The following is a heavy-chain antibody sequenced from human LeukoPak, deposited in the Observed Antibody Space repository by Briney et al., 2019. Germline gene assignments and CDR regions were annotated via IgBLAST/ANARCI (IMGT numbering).Heavy chain of an antibody. CDR3: TTSLRYFVLLDY. Sequence: GGSLRLPCAASGSTFSNAWMSWVRQAPGKGLEWVGRIKSKTDGGTTDYAAPVKGRFTISRDDSKNTLYLQMNSLKTEDTAVYYCTTSLRYFVLLDYWGQGTLVTVSS. CDR1: GSTFSNAW. J-gene: IGHJ4*02. V-gene: IGHV3-15*01. D-gene: IGHD3-9*01. CDR2: IKSKTDGGTT.